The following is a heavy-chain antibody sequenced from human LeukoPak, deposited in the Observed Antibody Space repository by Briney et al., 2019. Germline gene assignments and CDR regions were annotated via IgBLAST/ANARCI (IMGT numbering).Heavy chain of an antibody. V-gene: IGHV1-2*02. J-gene: IGHJ5*02. CDR1: GYTFTGYY. CDR3: ARTVVGPINWFDP. Sequence: ASVKVSCKASGYTFTGYYMHWVRQAPGQGLEWTGWINPNSGGTNYAQKFQGRVTMTRDTSISTAYMELSRLRSDDTAVYYCARTVVGPINWFDPWGQGSLVTVSS. CDR2: INPNSGGT. D-gene: IGHD6-19*01.